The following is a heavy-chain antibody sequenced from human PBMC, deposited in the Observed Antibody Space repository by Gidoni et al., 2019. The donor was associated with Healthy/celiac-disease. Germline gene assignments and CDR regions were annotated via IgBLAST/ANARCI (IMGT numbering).Heavy chain of an antibody. Sequence: QVQLQESGPGLVKPSETLSLTCTVSGCSIRSYYWSWIRQPPGQGLEWIGYIYYSESTNYNPSLKSRVTKSVDTSKNQFSLKLSSVTAADTAVYYCARGGYGSGGSYYPYFDYWGQGTLVTVSS. J-gene: IGHJ4*02. CDR1: GCSIRSYY. V-gene: IGHV4-59*08. CDR2: IYYSEST. CDR3: ARGGYGSGGSYYPYFDY. D-gene: IGHD2-15*01.